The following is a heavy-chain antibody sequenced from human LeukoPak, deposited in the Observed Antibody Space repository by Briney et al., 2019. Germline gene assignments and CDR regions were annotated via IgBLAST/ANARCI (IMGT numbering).Heavy chain of an antibody. CDR3: AKAGYSYGDFDY. CDR1: GFTFSSYA. CDR2: ISGSGGST. V-gene: IGHV3-23*01. D-gene: IGHD5-18*01. Sequence: GGSLRLSCAASGFTFSSYAMSWVRQAPGKGLEWVSAISGSGGSTYCADSVKGRFTISRDNSKNTLYLQMNSLRAEDTAVYYCAKAGYSYGDFDYWGQGTLVTVSS. J-gene: IGHJ4*02.